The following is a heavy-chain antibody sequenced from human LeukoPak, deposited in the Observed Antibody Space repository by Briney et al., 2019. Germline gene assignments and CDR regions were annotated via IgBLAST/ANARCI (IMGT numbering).Heavy chain of an antibody. D-gene: IGHD3-22*01. J-gene: IGHJ3*02. CDR2: IYYSGST. V-gene: IGHV4-31*03. Sequence: PSETLSLTCTVSGGSISSGGYYWSWIRQHPGKGLEWIGYIYYSGSTYYNPSLKSRVTISVDTSKNQFSLKLSSVTAADTAVYYCARRSITMIVVVSAFDIWGQGTMVTVSS. CDR1: GGSISSGGYY. CDR3: ARRSITMIVVVSAFDI.